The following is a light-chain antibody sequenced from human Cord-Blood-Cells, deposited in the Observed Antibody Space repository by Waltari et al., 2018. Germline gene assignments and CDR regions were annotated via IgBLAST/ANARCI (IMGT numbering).Light chain of an antibody. V-gene: IGKV1-39*01. J-gene: IGKJ2*01. CDR1: QSISSY. Sequence: DIQMTQSPSSLSASVGDRVTITCRASQSISSYLNWDQQKPGKAPKLLIYAASSLQSGVPSRFSGSGSGTDFTLTISSLQPEDFATYYGQQSYSTPYTFGQGTKLEIK. CDR2: AAS. CDR3: QQSYSTPYT.